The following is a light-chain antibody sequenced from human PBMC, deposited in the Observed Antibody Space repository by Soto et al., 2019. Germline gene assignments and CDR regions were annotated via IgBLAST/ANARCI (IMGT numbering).Light chain of an antibody. Sequence: EIVMTQSPATLSVSPGERATLSCRASQSVSSSFAWYQQKPGQAPRLLIYGASTRATGIPARFSGSGSGTEFTLTISSLQSEDFAVYYCQQYNNCPWTFGQGTKVEIK. V-gene: IGKV3-15*01. CDR3: QQYNNCPWT. J-gene: IGKJ1*01. CDR1: QSVSSS. CDR2: GAS.